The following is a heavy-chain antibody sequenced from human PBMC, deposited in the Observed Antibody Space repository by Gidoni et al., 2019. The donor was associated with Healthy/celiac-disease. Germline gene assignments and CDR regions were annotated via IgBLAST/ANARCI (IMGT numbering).Heavy chain of an antibody. CDR1: GGPISSGGYS. Sequence: QLQLQESGSGLVKPSQTLSLTCAVSGGPISSGGYSWSWIRQPPGKGLAWIGYIYHSGSTYYNPSLKSRVTISVDRSKNQFSLKLSSVTAADTAVYYCARAGRKGLGIATFDYWGQGTLVTVSS. V-gene: IGHV4-30-2*01. CDR3: ARAGRKGLGIATFDY. J-gene: IGHJ4*02. CDR2: IYHSGST. D-gene: IGHD6-13*01.